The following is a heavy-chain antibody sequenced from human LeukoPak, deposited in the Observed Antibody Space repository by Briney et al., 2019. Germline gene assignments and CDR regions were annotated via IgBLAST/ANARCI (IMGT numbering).Heavy chain of an antibody. CDR3: ASQFDWESP. Sequence: GASVKISCKSSGGSFSSYSVSWGRQAPGQGLEWMGASITLLRTVNYAQRFQGRLIFSAAESTNTVFMELSSMSSEDTAVYYCASQFDWESPWGQGTLVTVCS. D-gene: IGHD3-9*01. J-gene: IGHJ5*02. CDR2: SITLLRTV. V-gene: IGHV1-69*13. CDR1: GGSFSSYS.